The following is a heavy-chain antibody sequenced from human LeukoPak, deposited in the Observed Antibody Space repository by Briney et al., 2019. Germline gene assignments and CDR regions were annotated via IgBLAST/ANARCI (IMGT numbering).Heavy chain of an antibody. V-gene: IGHV3-23*01. CDR3: AKVSLGYSSGGSCFYKWYFDY. D-gene: IGHD2-15*01. CDR1: GFTFSSYA. J-gene: IGHJ4*02. CDR2: ISGSGGST. Sequence: GGSLRLSCAASGFTFSSYAMSWVRQAPGKGLEWVSAISGSGGSTYYADSVKGRFTISRDNSKNTLYLQMNSLRAEDTAVYYCAKVSLGYSSGGSCFYKWYFDYWGQGTLATVSS.